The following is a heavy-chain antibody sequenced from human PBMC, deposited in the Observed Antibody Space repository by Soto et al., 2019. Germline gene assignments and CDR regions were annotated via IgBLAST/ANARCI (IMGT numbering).Heavy chain of an antibody. CDR1: GGTFSSYA. CDR3: ARALPYYYGSGDTGYYYGMDV. V-gene: IGHV1-69*01. CDR2: IIPIFGTA. Sequence: QVQLAQSGAEVKKPGSSVKVSCKASGGTFSSYAISWVRQAPGQGLEWMGGIIPIFGTANYAQKFQGRVTITADESTSTAYMELSSLRSEDTAVYYCARALPYYYGSGDTGYYYGMDVWGQGTTVTVSS. D-gene: IGHD3-10*01. J-gene: IGHJ6*02.